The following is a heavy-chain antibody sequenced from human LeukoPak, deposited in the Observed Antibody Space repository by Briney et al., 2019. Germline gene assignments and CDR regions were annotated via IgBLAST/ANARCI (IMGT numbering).Heavy chain of an antibody. V-gene: IGHV1-18*01. D-gene: IGHD1-26*01. J-gene: IGHJ6*02. CDR2: ISAYNGNT. Sequence: GASVKVSFKASGYTFTSYGISWVRQAPGQGLEWMGWISAYNGNTNYAQKLQGRVTMTTDTSTSTAYMELRSLRSDDTAVYYCATVAQFPGGTYYDYYYGMDVWGQGTTVTVSS. CDR3: ATVAQFPGGTYYDYYYGMDV. CDR1: GYTFTSYG.